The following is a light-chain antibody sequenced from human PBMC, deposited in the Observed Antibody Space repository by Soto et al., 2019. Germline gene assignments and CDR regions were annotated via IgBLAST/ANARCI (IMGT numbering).Light chain of an antibody. CDR1: SSDFGGYNY. J-gene: IGLJ1*01. Sequence: QSVLTQPASVSGSPGQSITISCTGTSSDFGGYNYVSWYQHHPGKAPKLMIYDVSNRPSGVSNRFSGSKSGNTASLTISGLQAEDEADYYCISYSGSNTLYVFGTGTKATVL. V-gene: IGLV2-14*03. CDR3: ISYSGSNTLYV. CDR2: DVS.